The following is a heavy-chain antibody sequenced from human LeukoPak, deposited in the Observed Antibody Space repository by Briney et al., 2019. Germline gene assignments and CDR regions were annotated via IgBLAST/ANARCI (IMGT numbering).Heavy chain of an antibody. J-gene: IGHJ4*02. CDR1: GGSISSYY. Sequence: SETLSLTCTVSGGSISSYYWSWIRQPPGKGLEWVGYIYYSGSTNYNPSLKSRVTTSVDTSKNQLSLKLSSVTAADTAVYYCARVIGYCSSTSCFGYFDYWGQRTLVTVSS. CDR3: ARVIGYCSSTSCFGYFDY. D-gene: IGHD2-2*01. CDR2: IYYSGST. V-gene: IGHV4-59*08.